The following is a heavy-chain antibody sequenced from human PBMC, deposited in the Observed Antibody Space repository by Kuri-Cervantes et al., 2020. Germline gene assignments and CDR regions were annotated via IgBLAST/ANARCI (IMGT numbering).Heavy chain of an antibody. Sequence: GESLKISCAASGFTFSSYGMHWVRQAPGKGLEWVAVISYDGSNKYYADSVKSRFTISRDNSKNTLYLQMNSLRAEDTAVYYCAKGQIYGSGMNWFDPWGQGTLVTVSS. J-gene: IGHJ5*02. V-gene: IGHV3-30*18. CDR2: ISYDGSNK. D-gene: IGHD3-10*01. CDR3: AKGQIYGSGMNWFDP. CDR1: GFTFSSYG.